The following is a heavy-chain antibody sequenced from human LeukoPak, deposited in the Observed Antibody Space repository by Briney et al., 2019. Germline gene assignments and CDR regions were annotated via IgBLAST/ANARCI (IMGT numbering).Heavy chain of an antibody. CDR3: ARDPNY. Sequence: SEILSLTCTVSGGSVSSGSYYWSWIRQPPGKGLEWIGYIYYSGSTNYNPSLKSRVTISVDTSKNQFSLKLSSVTAADTAVYYCARDPNYWGQGTLVTVSS. CDR2: IYYSGST. CDR1: GGSVSSGSYY. J-gene: IGHJ4*02. V-gene: IGHV4-61*01.